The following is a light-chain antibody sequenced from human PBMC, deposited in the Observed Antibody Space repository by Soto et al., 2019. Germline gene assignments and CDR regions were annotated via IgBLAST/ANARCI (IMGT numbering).Light chain of an antibody. V-gene: IGKV3-20*01. Sequence: ENVLTQSPGTLSLSPGQRATPSCRASQSVTNSFFAWYQQKPGQSPRLLIYGISSRAAGIPDRFSGSGSGTDFTLTISRLEPEDFLVYYCQQYSSLPHTFGQGTKLEVK. CDR2: GIS. CDR3: QQYSSLPHT. J-gene: IGKJ2*01. CDR1: QSVTNSF.